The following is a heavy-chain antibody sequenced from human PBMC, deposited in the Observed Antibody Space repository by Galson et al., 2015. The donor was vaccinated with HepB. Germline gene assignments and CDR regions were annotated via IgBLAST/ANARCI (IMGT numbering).Heavy chain of an antibody. D-gene: IGHD6-19*01. CDR3: ARGSLRYGLYSSGWYFGAAIDY. Sequence: SVKVSCKASGGTFSSYAISWVRQAPGQGLEWMGGIIPIFGTANYAQKFQGRVTITADESTSTAYMELSSLRSEDTAVYYCARGSLRYGLYSSGWYFGAAIDYWGQGTLVTVSS. CDR2: IIPIFGTA. J-gene: IGHJ4*02. V-gene: IGHV1-69*13. CDR1: GGTFSSYA.